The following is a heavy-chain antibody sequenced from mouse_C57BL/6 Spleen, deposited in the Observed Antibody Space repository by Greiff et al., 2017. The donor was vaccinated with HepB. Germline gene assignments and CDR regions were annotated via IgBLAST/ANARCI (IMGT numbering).Heavy chain of an antibody. CDR3: AREDYGTFDY. D-gene: IGHD1-1*01. V-gene: IGHV5-17*01. CDR1: GFTFSDYG. Sequence: DVMLVESGGGLVKPGGSLKLSCAASGFTFSDYGMHWVRQAPEKGLEWVAYISSGSSTIYYADTVKGRFTISRDNAKNTLFLQMTSLRSEDTAMYYCAREDYGTFDYWGQGTTLTVSS. CDR2: ISSGSSTI. J-gene: IGHJ2*01.